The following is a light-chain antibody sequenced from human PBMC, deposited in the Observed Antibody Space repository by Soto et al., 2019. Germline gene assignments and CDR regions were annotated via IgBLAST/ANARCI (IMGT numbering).Light chain of an antibody. CDR2: GAS. V-gene: IGKV3-20*01. Sequence: EIVLTQSPGTLSLYPGERATLSCRASQSVTSNYLAWYQQKPGQAPRLLIYGASTRATGIPDRFSGSGSGTDFTLTISRLEPEDFAVYYCQQYGSSGTVFGQGTR. CDR1: QSVTSNY. J-gene: IGKJ5*01. CDR3: QQYGSSGTV.